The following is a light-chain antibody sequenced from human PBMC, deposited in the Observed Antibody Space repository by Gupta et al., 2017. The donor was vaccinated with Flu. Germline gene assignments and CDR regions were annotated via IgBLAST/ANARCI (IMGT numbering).Light chain of an antibody. V-gene: IGKV3-20*01. CDR2: GAS. CDR1: QSVSSSS. CDR3: QHYGSSPKT. Sequence: EIVLTQSPGTLSLSQGERATLSCRASQSVSSSSLAWYQQKHGQAPMLLIYGASRRATGIPDMFSGSGSGTDSTITISRLEPEDFAVYYCQHYGSSPKTFGQGTKVEIK. J-gene: IGKJ1*01.